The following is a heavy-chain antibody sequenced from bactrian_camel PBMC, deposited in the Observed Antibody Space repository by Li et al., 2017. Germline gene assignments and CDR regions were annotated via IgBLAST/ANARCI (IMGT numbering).Heavy chain of an antibody. CDR1: GFTFSNYV. J-gene: IGHJ4*01. V-gene: IGHV3S25*01. Sequence: QLVESGGGSVQPGGSLRLSCTASGFTFSNYVMDWVRQAPGKGLEWVSTINSAGGSTYYADSVKGRFTISRDTAKNTVSLQLNGLKTEDAGIYYCTQNDWGLASIGRGTQVTVS. D-gene: IGHD5*01. CDR2: INSAGGST.